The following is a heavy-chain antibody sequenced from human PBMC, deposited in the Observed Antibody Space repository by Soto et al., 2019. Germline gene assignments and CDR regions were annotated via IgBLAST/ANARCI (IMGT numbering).Heavy chain of an antibody. V-gene: IGHV4-31*03. J-gene: IGHJ4*02. CDR2: IYYSGIT. D-gene: IGHD6-13*01. CDR1: GGSISSGGYY. CDR3: ARGRQQLALDY. Sequence: QVQLQETGPGLVKPSQTLSLTCTVSGGSISSGGYYWSWIRQHPGKGLEWIGYIYYSGITYYNPSLESRVTISVDTCKNQFALKLSSVTAADTVVYSCARGRQQLALDYWGQGTLVTVSS.